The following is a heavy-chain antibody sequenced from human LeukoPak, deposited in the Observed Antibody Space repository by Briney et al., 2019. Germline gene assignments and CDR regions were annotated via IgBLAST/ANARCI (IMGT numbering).Heavy chain of an antibody. Sequence: GASVTVSCKASGYTFTGYYMHWVRQAPGQGLEWMGWINPNSGGTNYAQKFQGRVTMTRDTSISTAYMELSRLRSDDTAVYYCASLSKKSTSGRVPFTYFQHWGQGTLVTVSS. D-gene: IGHD5-12*01. CDR1: GYTFTGYY. CDR3: ASLSKKSTSGRVPFTYFQH. V-gene: IGHV1-2*02. J-gene: IGHJ1*01. CDR2: INPNSGGT.